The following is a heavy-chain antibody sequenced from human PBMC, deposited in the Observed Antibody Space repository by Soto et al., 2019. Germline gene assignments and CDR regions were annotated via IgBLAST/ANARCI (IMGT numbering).Heavy chain of an antibody. V-gene: IGHV2-5*02. D-gene: IGHD3-3*01. J-gene: IGHJ4*02. CDR2: IYWDDDK. Sequence: QITLNESGPTVVRPTETLTLTCRISGFSLTTSGVGVGWIRQSPGKAPEWLALIYWDDDKRYSASLKSRLTNTKDTSKNQVVLTVSDLDPTNTATYYCAHRVLRTVFGLVTTTAIYFDFWGQGTPVAVSS. CDR1: GFSLTTSGVG. CDR3: AHRVLRTVFGLVTTTAIYFDF.